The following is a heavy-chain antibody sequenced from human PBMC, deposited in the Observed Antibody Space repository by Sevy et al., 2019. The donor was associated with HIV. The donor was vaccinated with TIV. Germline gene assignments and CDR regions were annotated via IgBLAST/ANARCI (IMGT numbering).Heavy chain of an antibody. CDR3: ARADLMARRLDY. CDR2: IYYSGST. D-gene: IGHD5-12*01. V-gene: IGHV4-31*03. J-gene: IGHJ4*02. CDR1: GGSISSGGYY. Sequence: SETLSLTCTVSGGSISSGGYYWSWIRQHPGKGLEWIGYIYYSGSTYYNPSLKSRVTISVDTSKNQFSLKLSSVTAADTAVYYCARADLMARRLDYWGQGTLVTVSS.